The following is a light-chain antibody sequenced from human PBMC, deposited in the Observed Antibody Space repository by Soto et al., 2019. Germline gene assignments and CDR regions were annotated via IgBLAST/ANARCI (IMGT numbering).Light chain of an antibody. CDR1: QSVSIY. CDR3: QQRSNWPPSIT. J-gene: IGKJ5*01. CDR2: DAS. Sequence: EIVLTQSPATLSLSPGERATPSCRASQSVSIYLAWYQQKPGQAPRLLIYDASNRATGIPARFSGSGSGTDFTLTISSLEPEDFAVYYCQQRSNWPPSITFGQGTRLEIK. V-gene: IGKV3-11*01.